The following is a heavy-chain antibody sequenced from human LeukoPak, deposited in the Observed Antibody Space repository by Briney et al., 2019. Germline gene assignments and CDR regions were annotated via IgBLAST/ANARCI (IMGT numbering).Heavy chain of an antibody. Sequence: ASVKVSCKVSGYTLTELSMHWVRQAPGKGLEWMGGFDPEDGETIYAQKFQGRVTMTEDTSTDTAYMELSSLRSEDTAVYYCATWARSSSWYFFDYWGQGTPVTVSS. CDR2: FDPEDGET. V-gene: IGHV1-24*01. CDR1: GYTLTELS. D-gene: IGHD6-13*01. J-gene: IGHJ4*02. CDR3: ATWARSSSWYFFDY.